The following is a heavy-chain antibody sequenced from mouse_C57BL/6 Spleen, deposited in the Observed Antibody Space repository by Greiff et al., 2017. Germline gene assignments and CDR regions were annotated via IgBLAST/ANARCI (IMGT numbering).Heavy chain of an antibody. CDR2: ISSGSSTI. J-gene: IGHJ4*01. D-gene: IGHD2-1*01. CDR1: GFTFSDYG. CDR3: ARLPYGNCNYYAMDY. V-gene: IGHV5-17*01. Sequence: EVQLVESGGGLVKPGGSLKLSCAASGFTFSDYGMHWVRQAPEKGLEWVAYISSGSSTIYYADTVKGRFTISRDNAKNTLFLQMTSLRSEDTAMYYGARLPYGNCNYYAMDYWGQGTSVTVSS.